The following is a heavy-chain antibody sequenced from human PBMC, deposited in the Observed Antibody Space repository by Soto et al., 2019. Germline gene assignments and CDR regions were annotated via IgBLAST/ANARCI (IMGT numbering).Heavy chain of an antibody. CDR2: VSYDGSNK. J-gene: IGHJ5*02. D-gene: IGHD3-22*01. V-gene: IGHV3-30*18. CDR3: AKDTYYYDRSGYYTYYH. CDR1: GFTCSSYG. Sequence: GGSLRLSCAASGFTCSSYGVHWVRQAPGKGLEWVASVSYDGSNKHYGDSVKGRFTISRDNSRNTLDLQMNSLRAEDTAVYYCAKDTYYYDRSGYYTYYHCGQGTQVPVSS.